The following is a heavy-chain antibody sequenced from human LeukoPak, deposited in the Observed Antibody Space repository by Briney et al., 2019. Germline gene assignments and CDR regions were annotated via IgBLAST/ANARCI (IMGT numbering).Heavy chain of an antibody. CDR1: GGSISSRY. Sequence: SETLSLTCTVSGGSISSRYWSWIRQPPGKGLEWIGYIYYSGSTNYNPSLKSRVTISVDTSKNHFSLKLSSVTAADTALYYCARLRPVAGYDAFDIWGHGTMVTVSS. CDR2: IYYSGST. V-gene: IGHV4-59*08. D-gene: IGHD6-19*01. J-gene: IGHJ3*02. CDR3: ARLRPVAGYDAFDI.